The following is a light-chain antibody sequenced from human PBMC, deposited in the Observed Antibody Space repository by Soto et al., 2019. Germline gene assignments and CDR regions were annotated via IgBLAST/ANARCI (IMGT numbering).Light chain of an antibody. CDR3: MQALQTPA. J-gene: IGKJ1*01. V-gene: IGKV2-28*01. CDR2: LGS. Sequence: DIVMTQSPLSLPVTPGEPASISCRSSQSLLHSNGYNYLDWYLQKPGQSPQLLIYLGSNRASGVPERLSGSGSGTDFTLKISRVEAEDVGVYYCMQALQTPAFGQGTKVEIK. CDR1: QSLLHSNGYNY.